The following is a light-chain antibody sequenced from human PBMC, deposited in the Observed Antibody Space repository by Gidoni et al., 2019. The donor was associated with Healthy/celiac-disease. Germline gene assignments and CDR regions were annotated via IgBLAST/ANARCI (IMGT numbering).Light chain of an antibody. J-gene: IGKJ5*01. CDR3: MQALQTRIT. Sequence: DIVMTQSPLSLPVTPGEPASISCRSSQSLLHSNAYNYLDWYLQKPGQSPQLLIYLDSNRASGVPDRFSGSGSGTDFTLKISRVEAEDVGVYYCMQALQTRITFGQGTRLEIK. V-gene: IGKV2-28*01. CDR1: QSLLHSNAYNY. CDR2: LDS.